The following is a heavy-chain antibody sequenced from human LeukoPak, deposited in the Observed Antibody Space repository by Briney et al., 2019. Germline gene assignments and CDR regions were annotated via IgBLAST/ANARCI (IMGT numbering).Heavy chain of an antibody. J-gene: IGHJ4*02. D-gene: IGHD3-22*01. V-gene: IGHV3-48*03. CDR1: GFTFSSYE. Sequence: GGSLRLSCAASGFTFSSYEMNWIRQAPGKGLEWVSYISSSGSTIYYADSVKGRFTISRDNAKNSLYLQMNSLRAEDTAVYYCARSRYDSSGYYYWWDYWGQGTLVTVSS. CDR2: ISSSGSTI. CDR3: ARSRYDSSGYYYWWDY.